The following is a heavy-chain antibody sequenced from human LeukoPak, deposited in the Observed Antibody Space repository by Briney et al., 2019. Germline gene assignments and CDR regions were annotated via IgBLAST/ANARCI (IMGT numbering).Heavy chain of an antibody. D-gene: IGHD6-19*01. CDR3: ARARIAVAGEPLSLDYYYGMDV. CDR2: INAGNGNT. CDR1: GYTFTSYA. Sequence: ASVKVSCKASGYTFTSYAMHWVRQAPGQRLEWMGWINAGNGNTKYSQKFQGRVTITRDTSASTAYMELSSLRSEDTAVYYCARARIAVAGEPLSLDYYYGMDVWGQGTTVTVSS. V-gene: IGHV1-3*01. J-gene: IGHJ6*02.